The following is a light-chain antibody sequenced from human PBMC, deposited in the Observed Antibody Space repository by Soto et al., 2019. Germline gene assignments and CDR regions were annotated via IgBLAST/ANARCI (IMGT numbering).Light chain of an antibody. CDR3: QQHSHCLPWT. CDR1: QNVRTF. V-gene: IGKV3-11*01. CDR2: GAS. J-gene: IGKJ1*01. Sequence: EVVLTQSPATLSLSPGERATLSCRASQNVRTFLDWYQQKPGQAPRLLIYGASNRATGIPARFSGSGSGTDLTLTISSLEPADFAVYYCQQHSHCLPWTFGQGTRVEIQ.